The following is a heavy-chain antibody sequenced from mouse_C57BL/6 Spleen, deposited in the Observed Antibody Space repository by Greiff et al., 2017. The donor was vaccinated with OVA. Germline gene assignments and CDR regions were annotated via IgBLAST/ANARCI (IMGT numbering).Heavy chain of an antibody. V-gene: IGHV14-4*01. Sequence: EVQLQQSGAELVRPGASVKLSCTASGFNIKDDYMHWVKQRPEQGLEWIGWIDPENGDTEYASKFQGKATITADTSSNTAFLQLSILTSEDTAVYYATTASYYDGSGAYWGKGTLVTVSA. CDR1: GFNIKDDY. D-gene: IGHD1-1*01. CDR3: TTASYYDGSGAY. J-gene: IGHJ3*01. CDR2: IDPENGDT.